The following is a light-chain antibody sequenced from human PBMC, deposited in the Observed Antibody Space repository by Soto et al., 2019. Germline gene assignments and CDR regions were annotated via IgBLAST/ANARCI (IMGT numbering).Light chain of an antibody. CDR2: AAS. CDR3: RQSYKTPPT. CDR1: KSIRRN. J-gene: IGKJ1*01. V-gene: IGKV1-39*01. Sequence: DIQITQSPSSLSASAGDRVTITSRESKSIRRNLNWYQQTQGKAPKILIYAASSLQSGVPSRFIGSGAGSGCTRTIGSLQHEDVPTYYCRQSYKTPPTFGRGTKVDIK.